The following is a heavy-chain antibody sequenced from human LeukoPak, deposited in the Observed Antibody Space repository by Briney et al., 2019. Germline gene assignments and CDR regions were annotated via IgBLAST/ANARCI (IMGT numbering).Heavy chain of an antibody. Sequence: GASVKVSCKASGYTFIGYYMHWVRQAPGQGLEWMGWINPNSGGTNYAQKFQGRVTMTRDMSISTAYMELSRLRSDDTAVYYCARDLFAAAAGTQKWFDPWGQGTLVTVSS. J-gene: IGHJ5*02. CDR2: INPNSGGT. V-gene: IGHV1-2*02. CDR3: ARDLFAAAAGTQKWFDP. D-gene: IGHD6-13*01. CDR1: GYTFIGYY.